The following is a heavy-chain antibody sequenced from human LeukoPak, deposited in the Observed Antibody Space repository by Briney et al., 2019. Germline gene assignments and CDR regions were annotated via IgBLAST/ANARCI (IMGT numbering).Heavy chain of an antibody. D-gene: IGHD4-23*01. V-gene: IGHV4-59*01. CDR3: ARIPVYARWRDYGGGSGSEYYFDY. CDR1: GGSISSYY. Sequence: SETLSLTCSVSGGSISSYYWSWIRQPPGKGLEWIGYIYNSGSTNYNPSLKSRVTISVDTSKNQFSLKLSSVTAADTAVYYCARIPVYARWRDYGGGSGSEYYFDYWGQGTLVTVSS. J-gene: IGHJ4*02. CDR2: IYNSGST.